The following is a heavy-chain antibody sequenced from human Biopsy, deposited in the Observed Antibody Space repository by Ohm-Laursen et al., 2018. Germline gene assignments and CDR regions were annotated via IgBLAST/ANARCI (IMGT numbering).Heavy chain of an antibody. CDR3: ATKLTGYFHH. CDR2: SIPILGTG. D-gene: IGHD3-9*01. V-gene: IGHV1-69*06. J-gene: IGHJ1*01. CDR1: GGTFSNYG. Sequence: ASVKASCKPPGGTFSNYGVNWVRQAPGQGLEWLGGSIPILGTGNYAQKFQDRVTVVADTSTSTATMELRSLRSDDTAVYYCATKLTGYFHHWGQGTLVIVSS.